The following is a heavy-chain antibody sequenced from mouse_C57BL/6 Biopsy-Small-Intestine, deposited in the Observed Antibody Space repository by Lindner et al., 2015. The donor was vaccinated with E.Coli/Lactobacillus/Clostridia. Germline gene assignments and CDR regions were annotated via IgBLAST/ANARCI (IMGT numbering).Heavy chain of an antibody. CDR1: GYTFTNYW. Sequence: VQLQESGAELVRPGTSVKMSCKASGYTFTNYWIGWAKQRPGHGLEWIGDIYPGGGYTNYNEKFKGKATLTADKSSSAAYMQFSSLTSEDSAIYYCARGGVYDTFDYWGQGTTLTVSS. CDR3: ARGGVYDTFDY. V-gene: IGHV1-63*01. CDR2: IYPGGGYT. D-gene: IGHD2-3*01. J-gene: IGHJ2*01.